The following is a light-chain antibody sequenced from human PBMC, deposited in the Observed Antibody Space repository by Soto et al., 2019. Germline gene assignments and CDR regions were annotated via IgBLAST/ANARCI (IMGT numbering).Light chain of an antibody. CDR1: QIITTW. Sequence: DIQMTQSPSTLSASVGDRVVITCRASQIITTWLAWYQQKPGKAPKLLIYGASSLESGVPSRFSGSGSGTEFTLTISRLQPDDFATYYCQQYNDYWTFGQGTKVDIK. V-gene: IGKV1-5*01. CDR2: GAS. CDR3: QQYNDYWT. J-gene: IGKJ1*01.